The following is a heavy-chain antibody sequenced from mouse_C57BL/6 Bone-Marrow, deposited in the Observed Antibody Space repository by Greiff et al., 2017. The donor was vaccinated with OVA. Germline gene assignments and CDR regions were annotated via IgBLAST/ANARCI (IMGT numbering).Heavy chain of an antibody. CDR2: IDPETGGT. CDR3: TNYYYGSSFPY. J-gene: IGHJ2*01. CDR1: GYTFTDYE. D-gene: IGHD1-1*01. V-gene: IGHV1-15*01. Sequence: QVQLQQSGAELVRPGASVTLSCKASGYTFTDYEMHWVKQTPVHGLEWIGAIDPETGGTAYNQKFKGKAILTADKSSSTAYMELRILTSEDSAVYYFTNYYYGSSFPYWGQGTTLTVSS.